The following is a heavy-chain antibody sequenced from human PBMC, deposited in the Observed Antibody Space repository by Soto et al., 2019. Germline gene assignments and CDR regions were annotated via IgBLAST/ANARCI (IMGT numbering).Heavy chain of an antibody. Sequence: QVQLVESGGGVVQPGRSLRLSCAASGFTFSSYAMYWVRQAPGKGLEWVAVISYDGSNKYYADSVKGRFTISRDNSKNTLYLQMNSLRAEDTAVYYCARGITNYDASVNWFDPWGQGTLVTVSS. D-gene: IGHD3-16*01. CDR1: GFTFSSYA. V-gene: IGHV3-30-3*01. J-gene: IGHJ5*02. CDR2: ISYDGSNK. CDR3: ARGITNYDASVNWFDP.